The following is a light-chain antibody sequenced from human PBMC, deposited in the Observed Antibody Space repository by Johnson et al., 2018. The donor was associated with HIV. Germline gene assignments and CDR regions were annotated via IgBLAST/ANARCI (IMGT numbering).Light chain of an antibody. CDR1: SSNIGNNY. J-gene: IGLJ1*01. CDR3: GTWDSSLSAYV. V-gene: IGLV1-51*02. CDR2: ENN. Sequence: QLVLTQPPSVSAAPGQKVTISCSGSSSNIGNNYVSWYQQLPGTAPKLLIYENNKRPSGIPDRFSCSKSGTSATLGITGLQTGDEADYYCGTWDSSLSAYVFGTGTKVTVL.